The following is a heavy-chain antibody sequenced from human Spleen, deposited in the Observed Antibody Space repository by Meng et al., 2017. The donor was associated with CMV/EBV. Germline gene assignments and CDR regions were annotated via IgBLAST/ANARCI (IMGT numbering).Heavy chain of an antibody. V-gene: IGHV5-51*01. Sequence: GSEYSFINYWIGWVRQMPGKGLEWMGIIYPGDSDTRYSPSFQGQVTISADKSISTAYLQWSSLKASDTAMYYCARHVRTAMFTYFDLWGRGTLVTVSS. D-gene: IGHD5-18*01. CDR1: EYSFINYW. CDR3: ARHVRTAMFTYFDL. J-gene: IGHJ2*01. CDR2: IYPGDSDT.